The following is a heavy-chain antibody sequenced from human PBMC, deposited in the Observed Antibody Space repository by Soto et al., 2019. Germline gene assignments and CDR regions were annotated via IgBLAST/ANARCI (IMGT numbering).Heavy chain of an antibody. Sequence: QVQLVESGGGVVQPGRSLRLSCAASGFTFSSYALHWVRQAPGKGLEWVAFISYDGSNKFYADSVKGRFTISRDTSKNTLYIQMNSLRAEDTAVYYCARVLGGYPNFDYWGQGTLVTVSS. CDR2: ISYDGSNK. V-gene: IGHV3-30-3*01. J-gene: IGHJ4*02. D-gene: IGHD3-22*01. CDR1: GFTFSSYA. CDR3: ARVLGGYPNFDY.